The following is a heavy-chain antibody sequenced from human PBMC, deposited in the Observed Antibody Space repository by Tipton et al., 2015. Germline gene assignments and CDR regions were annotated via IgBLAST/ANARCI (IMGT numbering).Heavy chain of an antibody. D-gene: IGHD3-10*01. CDR1: GVSVNSYY. CDR3: ARHKDSGTYPMDC. Sequence: TLSLTCTVSGVSVNSYYWGWIRQPPGKGLEYIGYIHYSGNSNYNPSLKSRISMSVGTSKNQISLKMTSVTAADTAFYYCARHKDSGTYPMDCWGQGALVTVSS. V-gene: IGHV4-59*02. J-gene: IGHJ4*02. CDR2: IHYSGNS.